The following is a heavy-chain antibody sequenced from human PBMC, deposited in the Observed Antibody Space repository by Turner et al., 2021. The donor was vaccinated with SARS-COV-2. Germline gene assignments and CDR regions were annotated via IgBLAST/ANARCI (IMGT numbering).Heavy chain of an antibody. D-gene: IGHD3-22*01. Sequence: EVQLVVSGGGLFKPGGSLRLSCAASGFTFSSYSMNWVRQAPGKGLEWVSSISSSSSYIYYADSVKGRVTISRDTAKNSLYLQMNSLRAEDTAVYYCARWHYFDSSGYYTQAFDIWGQGTMVTVSS. V-gene: IGHV3-21*02. CDR2: ISSSSSYI. CDR1: GFTFSSYS. J-gene: IGHJ3*02. CDR3: ARWHYFDSSGYYTQAFDI.